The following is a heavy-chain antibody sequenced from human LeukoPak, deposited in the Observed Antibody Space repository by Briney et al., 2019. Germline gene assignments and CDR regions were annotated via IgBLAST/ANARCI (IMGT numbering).Heavy chain of an antibody. J-gene: IGHJ4*02. Sequence: SETLSLTCAVYGGSFSGYYWSWIRQPPGKGLEWIGEINHSGSTNYNPSLKSRVTISVDTSKNQFSLKLSSVTAADTAVYYCARAPYGGGFDYWGQGTLVTVSS. V-gene: IGHV4-34*01. CDR1: GGSFSGYY. CDR3: ARAPYGGGFDY. CDR2: INHSGST. D-gene: IGHD3-10*01.